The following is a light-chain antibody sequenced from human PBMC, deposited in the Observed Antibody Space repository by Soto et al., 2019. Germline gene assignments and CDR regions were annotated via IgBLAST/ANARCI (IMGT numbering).Light chain of an antibody. CDR2: LNSDGSH. Sequence: QLVLTQSPSASASLGASVKLTCTLSSGHSNYAIAWHQQQSEKGPRYLMNLNSDGSHSKGGGTPDRFSGTSSGAERYLTISSRRSVDEADYCCQTWGSGIVVFGGGTKLTVL. CDR1: SGHSNYA. J-gene: IGLJ2*01. CDR3: QTWGSGIVV. V-gene: IGLV4-69*01.